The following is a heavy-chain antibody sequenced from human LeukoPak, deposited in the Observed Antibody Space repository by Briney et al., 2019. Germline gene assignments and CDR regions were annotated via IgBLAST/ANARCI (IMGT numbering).Heavy chain of an antibody. CDR1: GLTLSTYW. J-gene: IGHJ4*02. V-gene: IGHV3-74*01. D-gene: IGHD6-13*01. CDR3: AGGASSTVHY. CDR2: INGDGSL. Sequence: GRSLRLSRAVSGLTLSTYWMHWVRQAPGKGLVWVSRINGDGSLSYADSVKGRFTISGDNAKNMLYLQMNSLRAEDTAVYYCAGGASSTVHYWGQGTLVTVSS.